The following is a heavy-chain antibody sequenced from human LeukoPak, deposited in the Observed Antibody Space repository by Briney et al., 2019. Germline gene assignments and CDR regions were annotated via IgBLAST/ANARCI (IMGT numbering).Heavy chain of an antibody. J-gene: IGHJ3*02. V-gene: IGHV4-59*08. CDR1: GGSISSYY. Sequence: SETLSLTCTVSGGSISSYYWSWIRQPPGKGLEWIGYIYYSGSTNYNPYLKSRVTISVDTYKNQVSLKLSSVTAADTAVYYCARHTYSSSWYSGAFDIWGQGTMVTVSS. D-gene: IGHD6-13*01. CDR3: ARHTYSSSWYSGAFDI. CDR2: IYYSGST.